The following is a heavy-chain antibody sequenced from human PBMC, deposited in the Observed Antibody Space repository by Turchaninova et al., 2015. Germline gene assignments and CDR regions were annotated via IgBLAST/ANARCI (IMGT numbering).Heavy chain of an antibody. Sequence: EVQLVESGGGVVRPGGCLRGCCSASGFTFNENTMTCVRQAPGKGLEWVSGIQLSGVSTGYADSVQGRFTISRDNAENSLYLQMNSLRAEDTALYYCARSSKTVAGPNDAFDIWGQGTMVTVSS. CDR2: IQLSGVST. J-gene: IGHJ3*02. CDR3: ARSSKTVAGPNDAFDI. D-gene: IGHD6-19*01. CDR1: GFTFNENT. V-gene: IGHV3-20*04.